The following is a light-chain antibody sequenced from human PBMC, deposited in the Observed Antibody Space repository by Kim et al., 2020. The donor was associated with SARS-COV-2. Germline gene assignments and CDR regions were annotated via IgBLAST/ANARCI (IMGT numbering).Light chain of an antibody. CDR2: DNN. J-gene: IGLJ7*01. Sequence: GQKVTISCSGSSSNIGNNYVSWYQQLPGTAPKVLIYDNNRRPSGIPDRFSGSKSGTSATLGITGLQTGDEADYYCGTWDGSLSAAVFGGGTQLTVL. CDR1: SSNIGNNY. V-gene: IGLV1-51*01. CDR3: GTWDGSLSAAV.